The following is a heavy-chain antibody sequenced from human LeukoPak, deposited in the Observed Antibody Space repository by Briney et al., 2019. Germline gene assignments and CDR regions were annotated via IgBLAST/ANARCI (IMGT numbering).Heavy chain of an antibody. CDR2: INHDAEMI. J-gene: IGHJ4*02. CDR3: ARDQDWAFDL. CDR1: GFPFASYV. Sequence: GGSLRLSCEGSGFPFASYVMSWVRQAPGKGLEWIAYINHDAEMIFYPDFVKGRFTISRDNAKKSLYLQMNALRYEDTAIYYCARDQDWAFDLWGQGTLVTVSS. V-gene: IGHV3-48*02. D-gene: IGHD3/OR15-3a*01.